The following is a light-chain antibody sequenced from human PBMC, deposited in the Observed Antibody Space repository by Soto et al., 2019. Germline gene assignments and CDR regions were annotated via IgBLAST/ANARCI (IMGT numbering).Light chain of an antibody. Sequence: QAVVTQEPSLTVSPGGTVTLTCASSTGAVTSGHHPNWLQQKPGQAPRTVTYSTNNQQPWTPARFSGSLLGGKAALTLSGVQPEDEAEYACLLYDGGAQTHWVFGGGTKLTVL. CDR1: TGAVTSGHH. V-gene: IGLV7-43*01. CDR2: STN. CDR3: LLYDGGAQTHWV. J-gene: IGLJ3*02.